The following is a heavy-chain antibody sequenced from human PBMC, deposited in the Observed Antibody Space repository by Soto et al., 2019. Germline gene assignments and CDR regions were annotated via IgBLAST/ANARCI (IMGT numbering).Heavy chain of an antibody. CDR1: GGSFSTYY. CDR3: ARQKSIAVRLTYYYRLGV. V-gene: IGHV4-34*01. Sequence: PSETLSLTCAVYGGSFSTYYWSWIRQTPGKGLEWIGDINHSGSTNYSPSLKSRVTISLDTSKNQFSLKLSSVTAADTAVYFCARQKSIAVRLTYYYRLGVWGQGITIT. J-gene: IGHJ6*02. CDR2: INHSGST. D-gene: IGHD6-6*01.